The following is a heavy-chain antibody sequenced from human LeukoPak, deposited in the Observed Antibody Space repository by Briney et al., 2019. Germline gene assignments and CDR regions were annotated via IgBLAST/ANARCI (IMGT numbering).Heavy chain of an antibody. D-gene: IGHD4-23*01. CDR3: ARDLGGNWFDP. Sequence: SGGSLRLSCAASGFTFSSYTMNWVRQAPGKGLEWVSSISSSSSSYIYYADSVKGRFTISRDNAKNSLYLQMNSLRAEDTAVYYCARDLGGNWFDPWGQGTLVTVSS. CDR1: GFTFSSYT. CDR2: ISSSSSSYI. J-gene: IGHJ5*02. V-gene: IGHV3-21*01.